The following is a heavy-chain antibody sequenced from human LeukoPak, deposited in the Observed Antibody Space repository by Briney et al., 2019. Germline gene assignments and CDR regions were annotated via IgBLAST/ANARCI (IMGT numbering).Heavy chain of an antibody. Sequence: KPSETLSLTCTVYGGSISSYYWSWIRQPPGKGLEWIGYIYYSGSTKYNPSLKSRVTISVDTSKNQFSLKLSSVTAADTAVYYCATAAGYSYGNFDYWGQGTLVTVSS. J-gene: IGHJ4*02. CDR1: GGSISSYY. V-gene: IGHV4-59*01. CDR2: IYYSGST. CDR3: ATAAGYSYGNFDY. D-gene: IGHD5-18*01.